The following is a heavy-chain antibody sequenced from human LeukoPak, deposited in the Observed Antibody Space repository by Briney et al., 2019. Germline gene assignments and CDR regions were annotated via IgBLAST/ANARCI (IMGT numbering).Heavy chain of an antibody. CDR3: AKNGGGQCYSHLDS. V-gene: IGHV3-23*01. D-gene: IGHD2-21*01. CDR1: GFTFSSYS. J-gene: IGHJ4*02. CDR2: ISGSGGST. Sequence: GGSLRLSCAASGFTFSSYSMNWVRQAPGKGLEWVSGISGSGGSTYYVDSVKGRFTISRDNSKNTLYLQMNSLREEDTALYFCAKNGGGQCYSHLDSWGQGNLVTVSS.